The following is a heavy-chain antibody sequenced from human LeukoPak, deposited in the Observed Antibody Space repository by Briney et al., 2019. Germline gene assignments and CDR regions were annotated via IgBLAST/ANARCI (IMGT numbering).Heavy chain of an antibody. V-gene: IGHV4-31*03. CDR2: IYYSGST. CDR3: ARLVEEMATIEGGNFDY. Sequence: SETLSLTCTVSGGSISSGGYCWSWIRQHPGKGLEWIGDIYYSGSTNYNPSLKSRVTISVDTSKNQFSLKLSSVTAADTAVYYCARLVEEMATIEGGNFDYWGQGTLVTVSS. D-gene: IGHD5-24*01. J-gene: IGHJ4*02. CDR1: GGSISSGGYC.